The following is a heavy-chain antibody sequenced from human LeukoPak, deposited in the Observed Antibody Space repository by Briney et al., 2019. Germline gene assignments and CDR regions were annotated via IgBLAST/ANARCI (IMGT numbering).Heavy chain of an antibody. Sequence: ASVKVSCKASGYTFTGYYMHWVRQAPGQGLEWMGWINPNSGGTNYAQKFQGRVTMTRDTSISTAYMELSRLRSDDTAVYYCARGVGATKGGFDPWGQGTLVTVSS. CDR3: ARGVGATKGGFDP. J-gene: IGHJ5*02. D-gene: IGHD1-26*01. CDR1: GYTFTGYY. CDR2: INPNSGGT. V-gene: IGHV1-2*02.